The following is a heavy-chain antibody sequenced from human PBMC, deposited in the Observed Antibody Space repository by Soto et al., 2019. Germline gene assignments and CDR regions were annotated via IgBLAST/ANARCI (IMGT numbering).Heavy chain of an antibody. Sequence: PGGSLRLSCVTSGFFFDNYAMHWVRQAPGKGPEWVSGLSGNSDIVAYADSVKGRFTISRDNAKKSLFLQMNNLRPEDTAIYYCVRGGGGGLFDPWGQGTMVTVSS. D-gene: IGHD2-15*01. CDR2: LSGNSDIV. V-gene: IGHV3-9*01. CDR1: GFFFDNYA. J-gene: IGHJ5*02. CDR3: VRGGGGGLFDP.